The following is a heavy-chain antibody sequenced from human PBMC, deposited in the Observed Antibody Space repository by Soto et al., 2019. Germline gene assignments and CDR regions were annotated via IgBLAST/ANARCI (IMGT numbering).Heavy chain of an antibody. V-gene: IGHV3-23*01. CDR1: GLTFNRYA. D-gene: IGHD2-15*01. CDR3: APDKCIGHSTHSSCMEV. Sequence: PGVSIRLSWAASGLTFNRYALSWVRAGPGKGLERVSAISGRGGSSYYADSVKGRFTRSRDTSKNTLVLQMNSLRAEHTVAYNCAPDKCIGHSTHSSCMEVWGQGTTVTVSS. J-gene: IGHJ6*02. CDR2: ISGRGGSS.